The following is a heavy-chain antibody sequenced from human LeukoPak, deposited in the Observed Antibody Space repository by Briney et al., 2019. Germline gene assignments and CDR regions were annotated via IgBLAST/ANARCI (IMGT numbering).Heavy chain of an antibody. CDR3: ARVEISSWSHGFDP. CDR2: IIPILGIA. CDR1: GDTFTSYY. Sequence: SVKVSCKASGDTFTSYYMHWVRQAPGQGLEWMGRIIPILGIANYAQKFQGRVTITADKSTSTAYMELSSLRSEDTAVYYCARVEISSWSHGFDPWRQGTLVTVSS. J-gene: IGHJ5*02. D-gene: IGHD6-13*01. V-gene: IGHV1-69*04.